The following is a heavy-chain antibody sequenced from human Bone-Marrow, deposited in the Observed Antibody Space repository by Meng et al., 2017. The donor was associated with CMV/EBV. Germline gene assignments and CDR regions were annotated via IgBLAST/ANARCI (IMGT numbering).Heavy chain of an antibody. CDR1: GHKFTAYY. J-gene: IGHJ4*02. CDR2: TNPTTGDT. Sequence: VSCRASGHKFTAYYIHGVRQAAGHGLEWMGWTNPTTGDTNYAQKFQGRVTMTRDTSITTAYIQVSSYDTAIYYCARSGGPSSYFDSWGQGTLVTVSS. D-gene: IGHD2-15*01. V-gene: IGHV1-2*02. CDR3: ARSGGPSSYFDS.